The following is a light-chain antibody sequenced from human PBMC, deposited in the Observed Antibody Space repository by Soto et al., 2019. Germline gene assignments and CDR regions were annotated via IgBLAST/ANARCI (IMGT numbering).Light chain of an antibody. J-gene: IGKJ2*01. CDR2: GAS. CDR1: QSVSSSY. Sequence: EIVLTQSPGTLSLSPGERATLSCRASQSVSSSYSAWYQQKPGQAPRLLIYGASSRATGIPDRFSGSGSGTDFSLTISRLEPEYFAVYYCQQYGSSPPYTFGQVTKLEIK. V-gene: IGKV3-20*01. CDR3: QQYGSSPPYT.